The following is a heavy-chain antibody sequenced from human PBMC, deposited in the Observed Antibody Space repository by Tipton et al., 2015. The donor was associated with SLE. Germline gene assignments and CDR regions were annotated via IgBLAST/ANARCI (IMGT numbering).Heavy chain of an antibody. CDR2: IKTKTDGGTT. Sequence: SLRLSCVVSGFTFSNGWMSWVRQAPGKGLEWVGRIKTKTDGGTTEYAAPVKGRFSISRDESKNTLYLQMNSLKTEDTAVYYCTTDPRMVGARNYFDYWGQGTLVTVSS. J-gene: IGHJ4*02. CDR1: GFTFSNGW. CDR3: TTDPRMVGARNYFDY. V-gene: IGHV3-15*01. D-gene: IGHD1-26*01.